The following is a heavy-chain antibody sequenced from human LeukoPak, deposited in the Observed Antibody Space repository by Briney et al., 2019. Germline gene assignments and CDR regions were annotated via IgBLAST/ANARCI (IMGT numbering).Heavy chain of an antibody. CDR2: ISWNSGSI. Sequence: PGGSLRLSCAASGFKFDFYAMHWVRQAPGKGLEWVSGISWNSGSIGYADSVKGRFTISRDNAKNSLYLQMNSLRAEDTALYYCAKDLKASRLPSHYFDYWGQGTLVTVSS. V-gene: IGHV3-9*01. J-gene: IGHJ4*02. CDR3: AKDLKASRLPSHYFDY. CDR1: GFKFDFYA. D-gene: IGHD3-16*01.